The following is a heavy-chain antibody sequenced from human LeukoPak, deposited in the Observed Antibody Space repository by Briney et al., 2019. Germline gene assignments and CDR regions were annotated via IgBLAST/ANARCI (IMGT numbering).Heavy chain of an antibody. D-gene: IGHD7-27*01. CDR3: ARGGDWGTREAFDI. Sequence: ASVKVSCKVSGYTLTELSMHWVRQAPGKGLEWMGGFDPEDGETIYAQKFQGRVTMTEDTSTDTAYMELSSLRSEDTAVYYCARGGDWGTREAFDIWGQGTMVTVSS. CDR1: GYTLTELS. J-gene: IGHJ3*02. V-gene: IGHV1-24*01. CDR2: FDPEDGET.